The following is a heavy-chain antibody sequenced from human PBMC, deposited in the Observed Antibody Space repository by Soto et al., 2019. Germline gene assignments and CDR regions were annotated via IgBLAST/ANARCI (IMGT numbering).Heavy chain of an antibody. Sequence: PSETLSLTCTVSGGSISSGDYYWSWIRQPPGKGLEWIGYIYYSGSTYYNPSLKSRVTISVDTSKNQFSLELSSVTAADTAVYYCARVLNGGNSEGYFDYWGQGTLVTVSS. V-gene: IGHV4-30-4*01. CDR3: ARVLNGGNSEGYFDY. CDR1: GGSISSGDYY. J-gene: IGHJ4*02. CDR2: IYYSGST. D-gene: IGHD2-21*02.